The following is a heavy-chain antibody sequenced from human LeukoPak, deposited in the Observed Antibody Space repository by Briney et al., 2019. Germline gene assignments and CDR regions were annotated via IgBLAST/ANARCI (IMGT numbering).Heavy chain of an antibody. D-gene: IGHD6-13*01. Sequence: GGSLRLSCTASGFSFSSYWMHWVRQAPGKGLVWVSRINSAGVSTNYADSVKGRFTISRDNAKNTLYLQMNSLRAEDTAIYYCGRDIATAVDYWGLGIRVTVSS. CDR2: INSAGVST. CDR3: GRDIATAVDY. V-gene: IGHV3-74*01. J-gene: IGHJ4*02. CDR1: GFSFSSYW.